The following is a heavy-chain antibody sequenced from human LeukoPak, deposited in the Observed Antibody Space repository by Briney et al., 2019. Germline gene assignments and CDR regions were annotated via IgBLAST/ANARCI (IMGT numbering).Heavy chain of an antibody. CDR3: ARGRAYSGSYLRWDAFDI. J-gene: IGHJ3*02. CDR1: GYTFTSYD. V-gene: IGHV1-8*03. D-gene: IGHD1-26*01. Sequence: GASVKVSCKASGYTFTSYDINWVRQATGQGLEWVGGMNPNSGNTGYAQKFQGRVTITRNTSISTAYMELSSLRSEDTAVYYCARGRAYSGSYLRWDAFDIWGQGTMVTVSS. CDR2: MNPNSGNT.